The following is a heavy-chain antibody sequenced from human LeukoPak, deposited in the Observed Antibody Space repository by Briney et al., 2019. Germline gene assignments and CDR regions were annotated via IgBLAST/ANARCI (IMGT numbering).Heavy chain of an antibody. CDR3: ARESESSGWYDY. D-gene: IGHD6-19*01. CDR2: INDDGSST. J-gene: IGHJ4*02. V-gene: IGHV3-43*02. CDR1: GFTFDDYA. Sequence: GGSLRLSCAASGFTFDDYAMHWVRQAPGKGLVWVSRINDDGSSTAYADSVKGRFTISRDNSKNSLYLQMSSLRSEDTALYYCARESESSGWYDYWGQGTLVTVSS.